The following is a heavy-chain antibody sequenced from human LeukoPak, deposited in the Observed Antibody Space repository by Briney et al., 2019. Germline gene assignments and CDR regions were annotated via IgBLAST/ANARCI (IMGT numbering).Heavy chain of an antibody. V-gene: IGHV1-2*02. Sequence: ASVKVSCKASGYTFSDYYMHWVRQAPGQGLEWMGWINPNSGGTNYAQKFQGRVTMTRDTSISTAYMEVTRLRSDDTAVYYCARRGGKNYGDYVVYDKYMDVWGTGTTVTVSS. D-gene: IGHD4-17*01. CDR3: ARRGGKNYGDYVVYDKYMDV. J-gene: IGHJ6*03. CDR2: INPNSGGT. CDR1: GYTFSDYY.